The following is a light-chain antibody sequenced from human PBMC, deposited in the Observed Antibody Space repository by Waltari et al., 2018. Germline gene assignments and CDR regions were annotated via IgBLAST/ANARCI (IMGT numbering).Light chain of an antibody. J-gene: IGKJ3*01. V-gene: IGKV1-39*01. CDR2: AAS. CDR3: QQSYSVPRFS. Sequence: DIQMTQSPSSRSAAVGERVTITGRASQSCSSYLNWYQQKRGKAHKLLIYAASTLRSAVPSRFSGSGSGTYFTLTIGSLQPADFATYECQQSYSVPRFSFAPGTKVDI. CDR1: QSCSSY.